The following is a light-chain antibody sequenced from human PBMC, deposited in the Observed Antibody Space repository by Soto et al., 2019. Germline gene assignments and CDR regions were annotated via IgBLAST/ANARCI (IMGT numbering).Light chain of an antibody. Sequence: EIVLTQSPGTLSLSPGERVTLSCRASQSVSSTYLAWYQQKPGQAPRLLIYGASSRAAGIPDRFSGSGSGTDFTLTINRLEPDDFAVDYCQQYGSSPWTFGQGTKVEIK. CDR2: GAS. V-gene: IGKV3-20*01. J-gene: IGKJ1*01. CDR3: QQYGSSPWT. CDR1: QSVSSTY.